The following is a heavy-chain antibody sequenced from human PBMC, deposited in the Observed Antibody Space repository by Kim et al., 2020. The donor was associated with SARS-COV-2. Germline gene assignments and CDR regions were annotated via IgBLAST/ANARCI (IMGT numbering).Heavy chain of an antibody. CDR1: GGSISSSSYY. V-gene: IGHV4-39*07. D-gene: IGHD2-2*01. CDR3: ARDRSDIIVVPAAPYGMDV. J-gene: IGHJ6*02. CDR2: IYYSGST. Sequence: SETLSLICTVSGGSISSSSYYWGWIRQPPGKGLEWIGSIYYSGSTYYNPSLKSRVTISVDTSKNQFSLKLSSVTAADTAVYYCARDRSDIIVVPAAPYGMDVWGQGTTVTVSS.